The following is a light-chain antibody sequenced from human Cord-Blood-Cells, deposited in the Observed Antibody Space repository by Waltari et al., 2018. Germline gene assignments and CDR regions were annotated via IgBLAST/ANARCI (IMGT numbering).Light chain of an antibody. V-gene: IGKV3-15*01. J-gene: IGKJ3*01. CDR1: QSVSTN. CDR3: QKYNNWPPFT. Sequence: EIVMTQSPATLSVYPGERATLPFRDRQSVSTNLAWYQQQPGQAPRLLIYAASTRATGIPARFSGSGSGTEFTLTISSLQSEDFAVYYCQKYNNWPPFTFGPGTKVEIK. CDR2: AAS.